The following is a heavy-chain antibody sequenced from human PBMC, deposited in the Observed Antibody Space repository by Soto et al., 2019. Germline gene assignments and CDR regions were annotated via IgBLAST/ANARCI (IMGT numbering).Heavy chain of an antibody. CDR1: GGTFSSYT. CDR2: IIPILGIA. Sequence: ASVKVSCKASGGTFSSYTISWVRQAPGQGLEWMGRIIPILGIANYAQKFQGRVTITADKSTSTAYMELSSLRSEDTAVYYCARYGSGSYRSNDAFDIWGQGTMVTVSS. J-gene: IGHJ3*02. V-gene: IGHV1-69*02. CDR3: ARYGSGSYRSNDAFDI. D-gene: IGHD3-10*01.